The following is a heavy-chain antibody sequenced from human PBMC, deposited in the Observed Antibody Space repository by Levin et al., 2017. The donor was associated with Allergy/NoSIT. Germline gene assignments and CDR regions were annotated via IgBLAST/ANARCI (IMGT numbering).Heavy chain of an antibody. CDR1: GFTFSSYS. CDR2: ISSSSSYI. J-gene: IGHJ3*02. V-gene: IGHV3-21*01. Sequence: GGSLRLSCAASGFTFSSYSMNWVRQAPGKGLEWVSSISSSSSYIYYADSVKGRFTISIDNAKNSLYLQMNSLRAEDTAVYYCASLGVVVVAATDAFDIWGQGTMVTVSS. CDR3: ASLGVVVVAATDAFDI. D-gene: IGHD2-15*01.